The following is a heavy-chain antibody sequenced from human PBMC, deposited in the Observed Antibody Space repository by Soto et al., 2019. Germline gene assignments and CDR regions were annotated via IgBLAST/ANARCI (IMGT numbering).Heavy chain of an antibody. Sequence: PSETLSLTCAVSGGSISSGGYSWSWIRQPPGKGLEWIGYIYHSGSTYYNPSLKSRVTISVDRSKNQFSLKLSSVTAADTAVYYCARGACSGGSCYSYSSGWSLFDYWGQGTLVTVSS. D-gene: IGHD2-15*01. V-gene: IGHV4-30-2*01. CDR1: GGSISSGGYS. CDR3: ARGACSGGSCYSYSSGWSLFDY. CDR2: IYHSGST. J-gene: IGHJ4*02.